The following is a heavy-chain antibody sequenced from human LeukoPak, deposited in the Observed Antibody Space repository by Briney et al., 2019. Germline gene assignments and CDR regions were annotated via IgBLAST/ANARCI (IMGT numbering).Heavy chain of an antibody. CDR3: ARGAYGDK. V-gene: IGHV1-18*01. CDR2: ISTQSGNT. D-gene: IGHD4-17*01. J-gene: IGHJ4*02. CDR1: GYTLTSYG. Sequence: ASVKVSRDASGYTLTSYGINWMRQAPGQGLEWMGWISTQSGNTNYAQKVQGRLTLTTDRSTNTAYMELRSLRSDDTAVYYCARGAYGDKWGQGTMVTVSS.